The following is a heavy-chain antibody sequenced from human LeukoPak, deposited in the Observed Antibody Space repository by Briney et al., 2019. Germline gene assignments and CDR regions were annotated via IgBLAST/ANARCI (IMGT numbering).Heavy chain of an antibody. Sequence: PGGSLRLSCAASGLTFSSSGMSWVRQAPGMGLEWVSGVSGSGTTTYYADSVKGRFTISRDNAKNSLYLQMNSLRAEDTAVYYCARDSNYDFWSGYPNWFDPWGQGTLVTVSS. D-gene: IGHD3-3*01. V-gene: IGHV3-23*01. CDR2: VSGSGTTT. J-gene: IGHJ5*02. CDR1: GLTFSSSG. CDR3: ARDSNYDFWSGYPNWFDP.